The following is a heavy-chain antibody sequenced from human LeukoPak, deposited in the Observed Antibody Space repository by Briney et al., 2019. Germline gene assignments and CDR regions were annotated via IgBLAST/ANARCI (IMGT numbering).Heavy chain of an antibody. V-gene: IGHV4-30-4*01. Sequence: SETLSLTCTVSGGSLSSGDYYWRWIRQPPGKGLEWIGYIYYSGSTYYNPSLKSRVTISVDTSKNQFSLKLSSVTAADTAVYYCARDRGITDYWGQGTLVTVSS. D-gene: IGHD3-10*01. CDR1: GGSLSSGDYY. CDR2: IYYSGST. J-gene: IGHJ4*02. CDR3: ARDRGITDY.